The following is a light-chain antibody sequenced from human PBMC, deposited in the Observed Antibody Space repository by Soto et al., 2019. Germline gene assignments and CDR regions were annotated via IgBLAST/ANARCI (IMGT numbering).Light chain of an antibody. V-gene: IGKV1-33*01. CDR1: QDITNY. Sequence: DIQMTQSPSSLSASVGNRVTITCQASQDITNYLNSYQQKPGKAPNLLIYDASNLETGAPSRLSGSGSGTHFKFTISCLQPEDSATYYCQQYYTLRVTFGPGTKVDIK. J-gene: IGKJ3*01. CDR3: QQYYTLRVT. CDR2: DAS.